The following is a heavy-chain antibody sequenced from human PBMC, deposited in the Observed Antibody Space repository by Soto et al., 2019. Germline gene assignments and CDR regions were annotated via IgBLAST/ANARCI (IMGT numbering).Heavy chain of an antibody. CDR3: ARGIPHDWPDF. CDR1: GFTFTSYD. D-gene: IGHD3-9*01. J-gene: IGHJ4*02. CDR2: MSPNSGDT. Sequence: QVQLVQSGAEVKKPGASVKVSCKASGFTFTSYDFNWVRQATGQGLEWMGWMSPNSGDTGYAQKFQGSVTMTKNTSISTAYMELSSLTSEDTAVYYCARGIPHDWPDFWGQGTLVTVSS. V-gene: IGHV1-8*01.